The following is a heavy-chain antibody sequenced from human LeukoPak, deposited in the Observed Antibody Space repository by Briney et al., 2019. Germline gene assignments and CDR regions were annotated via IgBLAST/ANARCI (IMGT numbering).Heavy chain of an antibody. CDR2: INSGGSGT. V-gene: IGHV3-74*01. CDR1: GFNFASNW. CDR3: TKRSVDYDFWSGVDY. J-gene: IGHJ4*02. Sequence: GGSLRLSCAASGFNFASNWMHWVRQTPGKGLVWVSRINSGGSGTSYADSVEGRFTISRDNSKNTLYLQMNSLRAEDTAVYYCTKRSVDYDFWSGVDYWGQGTLVTVSS. D-gene: IGHD3-3*01.